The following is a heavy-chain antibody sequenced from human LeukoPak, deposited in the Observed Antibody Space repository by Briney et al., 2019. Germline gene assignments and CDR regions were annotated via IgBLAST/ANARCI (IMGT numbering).Heavy chain of an antibody. CDR1: GFTFSSYA. CDR2: ISGSGGST. V-gene: IGHV3-23*01. Sequence: GGSLRLSCAASGFTFSSYAMSWVRQAPGKGLEWVSAISGSGGSTYYADSVKGRFTISRDNAKNSVYLQMNSLRGEDTALYYCVNVETGYWGQGSLVTVSS. J-gene: IGHJ4*02. CDR3: VNVETGY.